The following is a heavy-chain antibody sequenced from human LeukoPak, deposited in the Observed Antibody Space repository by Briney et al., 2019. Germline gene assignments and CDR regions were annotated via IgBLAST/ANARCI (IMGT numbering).Heavy chain of an antibody. CDR1: GFTVSSNY. CDR2: ISYDGSNK. V-gene: IGHV3-30-3*01. J-gene: IGHJ6*02. D-gene: IGHD2-21*01. CDR3: ARDVVVAVYYYYGMDV. Sequence: GGSLRLSCAASGFTVSSNYMSWVRQAPGKGLEWVAVISYDGSNKYYADSVKGRFTISRDNSKNTLYLQMNSLRAEDTAVYYCARDVVVAVYYYYGMDVWGQGTTVTVSS.